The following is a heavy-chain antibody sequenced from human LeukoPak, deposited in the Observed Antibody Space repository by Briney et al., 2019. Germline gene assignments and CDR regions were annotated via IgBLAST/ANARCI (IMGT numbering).Heavy chain of an antibody. V-gene: IGHV3-33*08. CDR2: IWYDGSNK. CDR1: GFTFSNYA. Sequence: PGGSLRLSCAASGFTFSNYAMSWVRQAPGKGLEWVAVIWYDGSNKYYADSVKGRFTISRDNSKNTLYLQMNSLRAEDTAVYYCARDRYGDYAGGMDVWGQGTTVTVSS. D-gene: IGHD4-17*01. J-gene: IGHJ6*02. CDR3: ARDRYGDYAGGMDV.